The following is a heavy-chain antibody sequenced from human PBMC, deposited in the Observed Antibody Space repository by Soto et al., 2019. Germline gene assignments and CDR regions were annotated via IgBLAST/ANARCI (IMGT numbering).Heavy chain of an antibody. CDR3: ARDPTLLYSPLIDAFDI. CDR1: GFTFSSYS. Sequence: GWSLRLSCAASGFTFSSYSMNWVRQAPGKGLEWVASISSSSSYIYYADSVKGRFTISRDNAKNSLYLQMNSLRAEDTALYYCARDPTLLYSPLIDAFDIWGQGTMVTVSS. J-gene: IGHJ3*02. V-gene: IGHV3-21*01. CDR2: ISSSSSYI. D-gene: IGHD3-10*02.